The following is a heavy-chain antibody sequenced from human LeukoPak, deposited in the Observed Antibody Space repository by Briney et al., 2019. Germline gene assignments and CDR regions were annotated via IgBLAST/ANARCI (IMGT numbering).Heavy chain of an antibody. CDR2: IYYSGST. J-gene: IGHJ3*02. Sequence: SETLSLTCTVSGYSISSGYYWGWIRQPPGKGLEWIGSIYYSGSTYYNPSLKSRVTISVDTSKNQFSLKLSSVTAADTAVYYCARDSPYYDFWSGYYDGKIYAFDIWGQGTMVTVSS. V-gene: IGHV4-38-2*02. D-gene: IGHD3-3*01. CDR1: GYSISSGYY. CDR3: ARDSPYYDFWSGYYDGKIYAFDI.